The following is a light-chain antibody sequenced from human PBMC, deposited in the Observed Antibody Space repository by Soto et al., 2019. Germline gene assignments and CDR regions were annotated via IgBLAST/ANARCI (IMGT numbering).Light chain of an antibody. J-gene: IGLJ1*01. CDR3: SSYTSSSRV. CDR2: DVS. CDR1: SSDVGGYNY. Sequence: QSALTQPASVSGSPGQSITISCTGTSSDVGGYNYVSWYQQHPGKAPELMIYDVSNRPSGVSNRFSGSKSGNTASLTISGLQAEDEADYYCSSYTSSSRVFGTGTKLTVL. V-gene: IGLV2-14*01.